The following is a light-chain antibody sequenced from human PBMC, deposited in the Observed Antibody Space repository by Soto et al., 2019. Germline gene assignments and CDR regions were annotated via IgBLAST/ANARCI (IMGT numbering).Light chain of an antibody. CDR3: QRDDNLPIT. J-gene: IGKJ5*01. CDR1: QDIRNY. CDR2: DAS. V-gene: IGKV1-33*01. Sequence: DIQMTQSPSSLSASAGDRVGIRCQARQDIRNYLNWYQQKPGKAPKLLIYDASNLETGVPSRFSGSGSGTHCNLTISSLQPEDIATYSCQRDDNLPITFGQGTRLEI.